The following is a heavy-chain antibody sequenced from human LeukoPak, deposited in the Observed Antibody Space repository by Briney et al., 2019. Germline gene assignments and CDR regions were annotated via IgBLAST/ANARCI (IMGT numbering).Heavy chain of an antibody. CDR3: ARGLPNYYGMDV. Sequence: PGGSLRLSCAASGFTFSSYAMNWVRQAPGKGLEWVSAISGSGVSTFYADSVKGRFIISRDNSKNTVYLQMNSLRTEDTAVYYCARGLPNYYGMDVWGQGTTVTVSS. V-gene: IGHV3-23*01. CDR1: GFTFSSYA. CDR2: ISGSGVST. J-gene: IGHJ6*02.